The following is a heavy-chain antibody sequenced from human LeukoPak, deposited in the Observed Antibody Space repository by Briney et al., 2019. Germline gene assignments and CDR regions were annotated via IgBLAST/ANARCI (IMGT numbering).Heavy chain of an antibody. V-gene: IGHV4-39*01. CDR1: GGSISSGTYY. Sequence: SETLSLTCIVSGGSISSGTYYWGWVRQPPGKGLEWIASMYYSGSTYYNPSLKSRVSISRDTSKNQFSLKLSSVTAADTAVYYCARHRGYWGQGTLVTVSA. CDR3: ARHRGY. CDR2: MYYSGST. J-gene: IGHJ4*02.